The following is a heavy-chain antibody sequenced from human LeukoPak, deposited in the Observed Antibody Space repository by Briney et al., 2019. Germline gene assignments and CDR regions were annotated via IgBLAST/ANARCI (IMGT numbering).Heavy chain of an antibody. J-gene: IGHJ4*02. CDR1: GGSISSYY. Sequence: SETLSLTCTVSGGSISSYYWSWIRQPPGKGLEWIGYIYYSGSTNYNPSLKSRVTISVDTYKNQFSLKLSSVTAADTAVYYCARDVSYYCSGGSCFGYFDYWGQGTLVTVSS. CDR2: IYYSGST. V-gene: IGHV4-59*01. D-gene: IGHD2-15*01. CDR3: ARDVSYYCSGGSCFGYFDY.